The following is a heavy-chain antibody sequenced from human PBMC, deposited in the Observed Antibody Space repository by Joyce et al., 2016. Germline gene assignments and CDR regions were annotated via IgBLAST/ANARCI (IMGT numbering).Heavy chain of an antibody. D-gene: IGHD5-12*01. Sequence: QVQLQESGPGLVKPSETLSLTCTGPSGSISIYYWTWIRQPPGKGLVWIGSINYSGGTNDCPTRKSRVTSSVDTSKNQYSLKLSSVTAADTAVYCCAGGSHGGYVGAWGQGTLVTVSS. CDR3: AGGSHGGYVGA. V-gene: IGHV4-59*01. J-gene: IGHJ5*02. CDR2: INYSGGT. CDR1: SGSISIYY.